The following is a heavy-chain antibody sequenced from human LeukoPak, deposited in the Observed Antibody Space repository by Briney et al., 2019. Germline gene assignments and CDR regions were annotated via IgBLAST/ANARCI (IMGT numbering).Heavy chain of an antibody. CDR2: FHTSGST. J-gene: IGHJ4*02. V-gene: IGHV4-61*02. Sequence: PSETLSLTCTVSGGSISSGSYYWSWIRQPAGKGLEWIGRFHTSGSTYYNPSLRSRVTISVDTSQNQFSLKLGSVTAADTAAYYCARDLDGDYDSYSFDYWGQGILVTVSS. CDR1: GGSISSGSYY. D-gene: IGHD2-21*02. CDR3: ARDLDGDYDSYSFDY.